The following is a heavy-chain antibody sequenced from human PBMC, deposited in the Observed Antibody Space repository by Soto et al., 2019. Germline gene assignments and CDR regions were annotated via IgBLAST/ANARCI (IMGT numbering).Heavy chain of an antibody. CDR3: ARVDAGRQWLTYGYNWFDP. V-gene: IGHV4-34*01. CDR1: GGSFSGYY. CDR2: INHSGST. J-gene: IGHJ5*02. D-gene: IGHD6-19*01. Sequence: SETLSLTCAVYGGSFSGYYWSWIRQPPGKGLEWIGEINHSGSTNYNPSLKSRVTISVDTSKNQFSLKLSSVTAADTAVYYCARVDAGRQWLTYGYNWFDPWGQGTLVTVSS.